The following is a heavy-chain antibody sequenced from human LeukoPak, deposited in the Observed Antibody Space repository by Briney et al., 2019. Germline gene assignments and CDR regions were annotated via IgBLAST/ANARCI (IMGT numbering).Heavy chain of an antibody. D-gene: IGHD6-19*01. V-gene: IGHV3-23*01. J-gene: IGHJ6*03. Sequence: PGGTLRLSCAASGFTFSSYGMSWVRQAPGKGLEWVSVISGSGGRSYSADSAKGRFTISRDNAKNSLYLQMNSLRAEDTAVYYCARGDSSGWTLYYYYYYMDVWGKGTTVTISS. CDR1: GFTFSSYG. CDR2: ISGSGGRS. CDR3: ARGDSSGWTLYYYYYYMDV.